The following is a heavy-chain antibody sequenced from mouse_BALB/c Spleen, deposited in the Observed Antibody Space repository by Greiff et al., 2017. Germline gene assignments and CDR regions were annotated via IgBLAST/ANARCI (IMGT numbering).Heavy chain of an antibody. V-gene: IGHV3-2*02. CDR2: ISYSGST. CDR3: ARSRNYYAMDY. D-gene: IGHD2-1*01. Sequence: VQLQQSGPGLVKPSQSLSLTCTVTGYSITSDYAWNWIRQFPGNKLEWMGYISYSGSTSYNPSLKSRISITRDTSKNQFFLQLNSVTTEDTATYYCARSRNYYAMDYWGQGTSVTVSS. J-gene: IGHJ4*01. CDR1: GYSITSDYA.